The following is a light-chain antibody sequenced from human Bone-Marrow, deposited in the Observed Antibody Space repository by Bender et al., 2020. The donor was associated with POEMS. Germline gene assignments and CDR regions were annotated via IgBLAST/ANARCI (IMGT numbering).Light chain of an antibody. J-gene: IGLJ2*01. CDR2: DVT. V-gene: IGLV2-8*01. Sequence: QSALTQPPSASGSPGQSVTISCTGTSSDVGGYDYVSWYQQHPGKAPRLMIFDVTKRPSGVPDRLSGSKSGNTASLTISGLQAEDEADYYCCSYAASGTHVLFGGGTKLTVL. CDR1: SSDVGGYDY. CDR3: CSYAASGTHVL.